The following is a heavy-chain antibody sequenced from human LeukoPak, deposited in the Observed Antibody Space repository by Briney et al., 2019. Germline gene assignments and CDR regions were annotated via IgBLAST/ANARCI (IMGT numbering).Heavy chain of an antibody. V-gene: IGHV1-2*02. CDR1: GYTFTGYY. CDR3: SPRATQAQYSGSYYGIFDY. CDR2: INPNSGGT. D-gene: IGHD1-26*01. Sequence: RASVKVSCKASGYTFTGYYMHWVRQAPGQGLEWMGWINPNSGGTNYAQKFQGRVTMTRDTSISTAYMELSRLRSDDTAVYYCSPRATQAQYSGSYYGIFDYWGQGTLVTVSS. J-gene: IGHJ4*02.